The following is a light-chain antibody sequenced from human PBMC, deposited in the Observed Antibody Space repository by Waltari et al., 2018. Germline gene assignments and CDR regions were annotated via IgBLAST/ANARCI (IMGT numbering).Light chain of an antibody. CDR1: SSDVGSYNL. CDR2: KVS. J-gene: IGLJ1*01. CDR3: CSYAGSPYV. V-gene: IGLV2-23*02. Sequence: QSALTQPASVSGSPGQSITISCTGTSSDVGSYNLVSWYQQHPGKAPKLMIYKVSKRPSGVSNRFSGSKAGNTASLTISGLQAEDEADYYCCSYAGSPYVFGTGTKVTVL.